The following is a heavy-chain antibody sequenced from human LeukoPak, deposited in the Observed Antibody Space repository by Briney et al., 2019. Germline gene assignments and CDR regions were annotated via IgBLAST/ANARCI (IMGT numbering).Heavy chain of an antibody. CDR1: GFTFSDYY. D-gene: IGHD3-10*01. V-gene: IGHV3-11*06. J-gene: IGHJ4*02. CDR3: ASPLYASRSYLGY. Sequence: GGSLRLSCAASGFTFSDYYMSWIRQAPGKGLEWVSFISGSSNYIHYADSVKGRFTISRDNAKNSLYLQMNSLRAEDTAVYYCASPLYASRSYLGYWGQGTLLAVSS. CDR2: ISGSSNYI.